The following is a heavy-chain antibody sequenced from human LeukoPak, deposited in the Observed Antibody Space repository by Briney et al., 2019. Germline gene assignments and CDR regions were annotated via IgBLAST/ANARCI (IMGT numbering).Heavy chain of an antibody. V-gene: IGHV3-23*01. CDR3: TKDYLLTRTDS. CDR2: IRGDGRST. Sequence: GGSVRLSCAASGFTFSSYAMSWVRQAPGKGLEWVSTIRGDGRSTHYADSVKGRFTISRDNSKNTLYLQMNSLRVEDTAVYYCTKDYLLTRTDSWGQGTLVTVSS. CDR1: GFTFSSYA. J-gene: IGHJ4*02. D-gene: IGHD1-14*01.